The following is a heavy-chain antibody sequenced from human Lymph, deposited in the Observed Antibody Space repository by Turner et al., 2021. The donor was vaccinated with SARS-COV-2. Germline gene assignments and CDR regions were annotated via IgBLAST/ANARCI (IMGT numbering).Heavy chain of an antibody. CDR2: SSASGATT. D-gene: IGHD6-13*01. CDR3: AKDPTWYVLSAVDY. J-gene: IGHJ4*02. Sequence: EVQLFESGGGLLQPWRSLRLPCAGSGFPFSSYAMGWVRQAPGTGMEWDSASSASGATTYYAAYVKGWFKSSRDNSKNTVYLKMNSLRAEDKAVYYCAKDPTWYVLSAVDYWGQGTLVTVSS. V-gene: IGHV3-23*01. CDR1: GFPFSSYA.